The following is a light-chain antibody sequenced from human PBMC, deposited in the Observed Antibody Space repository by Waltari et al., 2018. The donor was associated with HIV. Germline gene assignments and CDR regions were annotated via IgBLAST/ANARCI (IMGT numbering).Light chain of an antibody. J-gene: IGLJ3*02. CDR3: ATWDDSLNGRV. Sequence: QSVLTQPPSASGTPGHRVTISCSGRSSNIGSNTVNWYQHFPRPPPKLLLYNSNQRPSGVPDRFSGSKSGTSASRAISGLQSEDEADYYWATWDDSLNGRVFGGGTKLTVL. V-gene: IGLV1-44*01. CDR2: NSN. CDR1: SSNIGSNT.